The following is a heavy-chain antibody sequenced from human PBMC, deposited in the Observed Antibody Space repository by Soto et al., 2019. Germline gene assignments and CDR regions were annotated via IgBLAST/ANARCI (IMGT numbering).Heavy chain of an antibody. V-gene: IGHV3-23*01. CDR3: AKGRGYSYRYGY. CDR2: ISDTGGST. CDR1: GFTFSNYA. Sequence: PGGSLRLSCAASGFTFSNYAMSWVRQAPGKGLEWVSAISDTGGSTYYADSVKGRFTISRDNSQNTLYLQMNSLRAEDTAVYYCAKGRGYSYRYGYWGQGTLVTVSS. D-gene: IGHD5-18*01. J-gene: IGHJ4*02.